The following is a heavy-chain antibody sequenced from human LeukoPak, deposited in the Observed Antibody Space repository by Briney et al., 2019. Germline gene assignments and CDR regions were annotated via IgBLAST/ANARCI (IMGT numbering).Heavy chain of an antibody. Sequence: ASVTVSCKASGYTFTGYYMHWVRQAPGQGLEWMGWINPNSGGTNYAQKFQGRVTMTRDTSISTAYMELSRLRSDDTAVYYCARAYYYDSSGYYHYWGQGTLVTVSS. D-gene: IGHD3-22*01. CDR2: INPNSGGT. CDR1: GYTFTGYY. CDR3: ARAYYYDSSGYYHY. J-gene: IGHJ4*02. V-gene: IGHV1-2*02.